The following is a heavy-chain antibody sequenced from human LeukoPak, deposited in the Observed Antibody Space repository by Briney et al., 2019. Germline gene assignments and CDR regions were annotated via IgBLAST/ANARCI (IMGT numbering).Heavy chain of an antibody. CDR2: MRQDGSEI. CDR1: GFPFNVQT. D-gene: IGHD1-26*01. J-gene: IGHJ4*02. V-gene: IGHV3-7*01. Sequence: GGSLRLSCAASGFPFNVQTMSWVRQAPEKGLDWVASMRQDGSEIYYVDSVKGRFTISRDSPKNSLYLQMNSLRAEDTAVYYCARGGATRGRFENWGQGTLVTVSP. CDR3: ARGGATRGRFEN.